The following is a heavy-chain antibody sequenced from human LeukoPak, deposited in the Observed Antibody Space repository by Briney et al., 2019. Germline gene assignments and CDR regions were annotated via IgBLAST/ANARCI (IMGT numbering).Heavy chain of an antibody. V-gene: IGHV3-30*02. D-gene: IGHD3-10*02. Sequence: GGSLRLSCAASGFTFSNYGMHWVRQAPGKGLEWVAIMRYDGGNKYYADSVKGRFTISRDNSKNTLYLQMNSLRGEDTAVYYCAELGITMIGGVWGKGTTVTISS. CDR1: GFTFSNYG. CDR2: MRYDGGNK. CDR3: AELGITMIGGV. J-gene: IGHJ6*04.